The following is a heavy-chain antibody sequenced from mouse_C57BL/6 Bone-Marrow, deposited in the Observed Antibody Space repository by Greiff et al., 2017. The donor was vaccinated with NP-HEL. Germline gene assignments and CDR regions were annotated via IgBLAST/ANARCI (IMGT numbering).Heavy chain of an antibody. Sequence: QVQLKESGAELARPGASVKLSCKASGYTFTSYGISWVKQRTGQGLEWIGEIYPRSGNTYYNEKFKGKATLTADKSSSTAYMELRSLTSEDSAVYFWARLPHYYARDYWGQGTSVTVSS. CDR1: GYTFTSYG. J-gene: IGHJ4*01. CDR2: IYPRSGNT. CDR3: ARLPHYYARDY. V-gene: IGHV1-81*01.